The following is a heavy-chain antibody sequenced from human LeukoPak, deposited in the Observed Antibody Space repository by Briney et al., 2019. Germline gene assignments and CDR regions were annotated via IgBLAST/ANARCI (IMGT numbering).Heavy chain of an antibody. J-gene: IGHJ4*02. CDR2: ISYDGSNK. D-gene: IGHD3-10*01. V-gene: IGHV3-30*04. CDR1: GFTFSSYA. CDR3: ARGLLLWFGESSQPFDY. Sequence: QPGRSLRLSCAASGFTFSSYAMHWVRQAPGKGLEWVAVISYDGSNKYYADSVKGRFTISRDNSKNTLYLQMNSLRAEDTAVYYCARGLLLWFGESSQPFDYWGQGTLVTVSS.